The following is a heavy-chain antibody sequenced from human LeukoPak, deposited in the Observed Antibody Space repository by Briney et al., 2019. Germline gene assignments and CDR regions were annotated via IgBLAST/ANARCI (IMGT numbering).Heavy chain of an antibody. Sequence: PGGSLRLSCAASGFTFTTFAMSWVRQAPGKGLEWVSTISGSGGSTYYADSVKGRFTMSRDNSMNTVYLRMNSLRAEDTALYYCARERYDSSGHWHFDLWGRGTLVTVSS. CDR2: ISGSGGST. V-gene: IGHV3-23*01. CDR3: ARERYDSSGHWHFDL. CDR1: GFTFTTFA. D-gene: IGHD3-22*01. J-gene: IGHJ2*01.